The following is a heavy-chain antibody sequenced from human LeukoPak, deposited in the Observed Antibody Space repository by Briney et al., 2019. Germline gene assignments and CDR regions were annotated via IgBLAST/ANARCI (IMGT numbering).Heavy chain of an antibody. J-gene: IGHJ3*02. CDR2: IYTSGNT. V-gene: IGHV4-61*02. Sequence: PSQTLSLTCTVSGGSIDSGNYYWNWIRQPAGKGLEWIGRIYTSGNTNYNPSLKNRVTISVDTSKNQFFLKLSSVTAADTAVYYCARHGLYGAANAFDIWGQGTMVTVSS. D-gene: IGHD3-16*01. CDR3: ARHGLYGAANAFDI. CDR1: GGSIDSGNYY.